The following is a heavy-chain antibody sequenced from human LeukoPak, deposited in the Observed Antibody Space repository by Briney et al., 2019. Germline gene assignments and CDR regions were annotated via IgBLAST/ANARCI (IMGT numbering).Heavy chain of an antibody. V-gene: IGHV3-23*01. J-gene: IGHJ3*02. D-gene: IGHD5-18*01. CDR3: ASYVDTAMVTPYDAFDI. CDR2: ISGSTGST. CDR1: GFTFSNYA. Sequence: PGGSLRLSCAASGFTFSNYAMTWVRQAPGKGLEWVSSISGSTGSTYYADSVKGRFTISRDNSKNTLYLQMNSLRAADTAVYYCASYVDTAMVTPYDAFDIWGQGTMVTVSS.